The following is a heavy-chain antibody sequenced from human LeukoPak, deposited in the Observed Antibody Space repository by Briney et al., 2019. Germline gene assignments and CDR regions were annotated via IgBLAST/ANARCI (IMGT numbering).Heavy chain of an antibody. CDR2: ISTYNGDT. CDR1: GYTFLSYG. CDR3: ARDRVVLATYYYDSSGYLDY. D-gene: IGHD3-22*01. V-gene: IGHV1-18*01. J-gene: IGHJ4*02. Sequence: GASVKVSCKASGYTFLSYGISWVRHVPGQGLEWLGWISTYNGDTNYAQKLQGRVTMTTDTSTSTAYMELRSLRSDDTAVYYCARDRVVLATYYYDSSGYLDYWGQGTLVTVSS.